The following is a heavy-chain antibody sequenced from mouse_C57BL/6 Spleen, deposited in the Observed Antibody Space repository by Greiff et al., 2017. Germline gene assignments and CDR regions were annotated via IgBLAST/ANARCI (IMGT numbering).Heavy chain of an antibody. V-gene: IGHV1-81*01. CDR3: ARDTTVVQRYFDV. J-gene: IGHJ1*03. D-gene: IGHD1-1*01. CDR1: GYTFTSYG. CDR2: IYSRSGIN. Sequence: VKLVESGAELARPGDSVPLSCKASGYTFTSYGISWVKQRTGQGLEWIGEIYSRSGINYYNEKLKGKDTLTDEKSSSTAYMELRSLTSEDSAVYFCARDTTVVQRYFDVWSTGTTVTGSS.